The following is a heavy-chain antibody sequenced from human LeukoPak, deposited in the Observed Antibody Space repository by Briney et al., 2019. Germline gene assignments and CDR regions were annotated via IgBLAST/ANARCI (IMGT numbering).Heavy chain of an antibody. Sequence: GGSLRLSCAASGFTFSSYGMSWVRQAPGKGLEWVSAISGSGGSTYYADSVKGRFTISRDNSKNTLYLQMNSLRAEDTAVYYCARVGCSGGSCYSGVPYYFDYWGQGTLVTVSS. V-gene: IGHV3-23*01. J-gene: IGHJ4*02. CDR2: ISGSGGST. CDR1: GFTFSSYG. D-gene: IGHD2-15*01. CDR3: ARVGCSGGSCYSGVPYYFDY.